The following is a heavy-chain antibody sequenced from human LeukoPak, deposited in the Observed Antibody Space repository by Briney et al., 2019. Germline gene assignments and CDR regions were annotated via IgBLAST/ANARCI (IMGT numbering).Heavy chain of an antibody. Sequence: GGSLRLSCAASGFTFSSYWMHWVRQAPGKGLVWVSRINSDGSSTSYADSVKGRFTISRDNAKNTLYLQMNSLRAEDTAVYYCARVCNVCAYGSGSYYNDGDALDIWGQGTMVTVSS. V-gene: IGHV3-74*01. CDR2: INSDGSST. D-gene: IGHD3-10*01. J-gene: IGHJ3*02. CDR3: ARVCNVCAYGSGSYYNDGDALDI. CDR1: GFTFSSYW.